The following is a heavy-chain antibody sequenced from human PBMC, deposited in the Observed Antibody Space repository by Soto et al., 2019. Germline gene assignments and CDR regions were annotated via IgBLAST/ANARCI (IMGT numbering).Heavy chain of an antibody. CDR3: ARHFGSTDPSGWLIDY. V-gene: IGHV4-39*01. D-gene: IGHD6-19*01. J-gene: IGHJ4*02. Sequence: PSETLSLTCTVSGGSISSSIYYWGWIRQPPGKGLEWIASIYYSGSTYYNPSLKSRVTISVDTSKNQFSLRLSSVTAADTAVYYCARHFGSTDPSGWLIDYWGQGTLVTVSS. CDR1: GGSISSSIYY. CDR2: IYYSGST.